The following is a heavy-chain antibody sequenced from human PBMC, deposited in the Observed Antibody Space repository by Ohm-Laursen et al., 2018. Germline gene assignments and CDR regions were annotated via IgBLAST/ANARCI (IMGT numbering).Heavy chain of an antibody. CDR3: ARIGDLDDFWSGPDAFDI. J-gene: IGHJ3*02. CDR2: ISWDGGST. V-gene: IGHV3-43*01. CDR1: GFTFDDYT. D-gene: IGHD3-3*01. Sequence: SLRLSCAASGFTFDDYTMHWVRQAPGKGLEWVSLISWDGGSTYYVDSVKGRFTISRDNTKNSLYLQMNSLRTEDTAVYYCARIGDLDDFWSGPDAFDIWGQGTMVTVSS.